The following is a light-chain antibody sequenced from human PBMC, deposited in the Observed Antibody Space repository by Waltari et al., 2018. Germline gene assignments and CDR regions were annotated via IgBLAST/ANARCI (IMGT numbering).Light chain of an antibody. Sequence: EIVLIQSPDTLSLSPGERASPACSASQSVTNSFAWYHQKPGPAPRPLIYSASNRATGVPARFSGSGSGTDFTLAISSLEPEDFAVYYCQQRSNWPRTFRQGTKVEIK. V-gene: IGKV3-11*01. J-gene: IGKJ1*01. CDR3: QQRSNWPRT. CDR2: SAS. CDR1: QSVTNS.